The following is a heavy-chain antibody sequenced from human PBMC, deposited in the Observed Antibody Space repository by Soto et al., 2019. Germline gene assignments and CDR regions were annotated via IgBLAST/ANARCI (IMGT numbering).Heavy chain of an antibody. V-gene: IGHV4-31*03. CDR2: IYYSGKT. CDR3: ARGRVTIFGVVTKYFDY. J-gene: IGHJ4*02. D-gene: IGHD3-3*01. Sequence: SETLSLTCTVSGDSISRGMFYYYWIRQLPGKGLDWIGYIYYSGKTYYNPSLERRLTMSVDTSKNQFSLKLSSVTAADTAVYYCARGRVTIFGVVTKYFDYWGQGTLVTVSS. CDR1: GDSISRGMFY.